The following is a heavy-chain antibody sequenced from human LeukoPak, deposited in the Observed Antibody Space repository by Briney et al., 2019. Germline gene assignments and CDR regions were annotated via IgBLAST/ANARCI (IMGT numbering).Heavy chain of an antibody. Sequence: PSETLSLTCSVSDGSINSYYWNWIRRPPGRGLEWIGYIYYNGNTNYSPSLKSRVTMSVDTSKNLFSLKVSSVTAADTAVYYCARGRSNYYGMDVWGQGTTVTVSS. J-gene: IGHJ6*02. CDR1: DGSINSYY. CDR2: IYYNGNT. V-gene: IGHV4-59*01. D-gene: IGHD1-26*01. CDR3: ARGRSNYYGMDV.